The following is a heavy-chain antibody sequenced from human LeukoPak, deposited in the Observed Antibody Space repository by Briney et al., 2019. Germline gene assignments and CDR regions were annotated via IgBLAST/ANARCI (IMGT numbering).Heavy chain of an antibody. CDR3: AKDISPDFWSGSNFDY. CDR2: ISWNSGRI. Sequence: GGSLGLSCAASGFTFGDYAMHWVRQAPGKGLEWVSGISWNSGRIGYADSVKGRFTISRDNAKNSLYLQMNSLRAEDMALYYCAKDISPDFWSGSNFDYWGQRTLVTVSS. J-gene: IGHJ4*02. D-gene: IGHD3-3*01. V-gene: IGHV3-9*03. CDR1: GFTFGDYA.